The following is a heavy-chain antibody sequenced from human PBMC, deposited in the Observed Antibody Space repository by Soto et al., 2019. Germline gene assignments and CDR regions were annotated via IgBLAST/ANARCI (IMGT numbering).Heavy chain of an antibody. CDR1: DYTFNSYG. CDR2: IGGYKGNT. CDR3: APHTVYPGMPSAY. Sequence: QVQLVQSGAEVKKPGASVKVSCKASDYTFNSYGVSWVRQAPGQGLEWMGWIGGYKGNTNYAQQLQGRLTIPTDTSTSTAFMELRRLSSDDTAVYYCAPHTVYPGMPSAYWGQGTLVTVSS. V-gene: IGHV1-18*01. J-gene: IGHJ4*02. D-gene: IGHD2-2*01.